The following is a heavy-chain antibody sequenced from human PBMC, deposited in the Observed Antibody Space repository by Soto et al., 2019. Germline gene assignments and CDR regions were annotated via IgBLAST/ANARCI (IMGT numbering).Heavy chain of an antibody. CDR2: IYYSGST. V-gene: IGHV4-59*01. Sequence: SETLSLTCTVSGGSISSYYWSWIRQPPGKGLEWIGYIYYSGSTNYNPSLKSRVTISVDTSKNQFSLKLSSVTAADTAVYYCAREGQQWLVSGTFDYWGQGTLVTVSS. CDR1: GGSISSYY. D-gene: IGHD6-19*01. J-gene: IGHJ4*02. CDR3: AREGQQWLVSGTFDY.